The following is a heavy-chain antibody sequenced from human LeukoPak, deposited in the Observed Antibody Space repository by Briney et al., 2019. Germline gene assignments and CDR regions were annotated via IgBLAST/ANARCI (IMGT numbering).Heavy chain of an antibody. V-gene: IGHV4-4*07. D-gene: IGHD6-13*01. CDR3: AREQLVLYYYYYYMDV. J-gene: IGHJ6*03. Sequence: SETLSLTSTVSGGSISSDYWSWIRQPAGKGLEWIGRIYTSGSTNYNPSLKSRVTMSVDTSKNQFSLKLSSVTAADTAVYYCAREQLVLYYYYYYMDVWGKGTTVTVSS. CDR1: GGSISSDY. CDR2: IYTSGST.